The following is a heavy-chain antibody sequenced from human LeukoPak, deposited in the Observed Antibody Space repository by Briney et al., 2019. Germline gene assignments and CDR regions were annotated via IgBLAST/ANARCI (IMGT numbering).Heavy chain of an antibody. J-gene: IGHJ4*02. D-gene: IGHD6-13*01. CDR2: IYYSGST. CDR1: GGSISSYY. V-gene: IGHV4-59*01. Sequence: KPSETLSLTCTVSGGSISSYYWSWIRQPPGKGLEWIGYIYYSGSTNYNPSLKSRVTISVDTSKNQFSLKLSSVTAADTAVYYCARDSSSWYPDYWGQGALVTVSS. CDR3: ARDSSSWYPDY.